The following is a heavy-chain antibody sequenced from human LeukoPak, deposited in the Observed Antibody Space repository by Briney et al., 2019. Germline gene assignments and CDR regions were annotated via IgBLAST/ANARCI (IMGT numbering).Heavy chain of an antibody. J-gene: IGHJ4*02. CDR3: ARDFSSAMVTLPFDY. D-gene: IGHD5-18*01. CDR2: ISYDGSNK. V-gene: IGHV3-30-3*01. Sequence: GGSLRLSCAASGFTFSNYAIHWVRQAPGKGMEWVAVISYDGSNKYYADSVKGRFTISRDNSKNTLYLQMNSLRAEDTAVYYCARDFSSAMVTLPFDYWGQGTLVTVSS. CDR1: GFTFSNYA.